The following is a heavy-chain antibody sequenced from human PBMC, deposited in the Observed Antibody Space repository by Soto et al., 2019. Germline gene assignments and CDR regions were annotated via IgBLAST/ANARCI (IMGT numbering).Heavy chain of an antibody. V-gene: IGHV3-30*18. CDR3: AKSGDLYSHGYIDY. CDR1: GFTVSNYG. D-gene: IGHD5-18*01. Sequence: QVQLVDSGGGVVQPGRSLSLSCAASGFTVSNYGMHWVRQAPGKGLERVAGVSYAGGNKYYADSVKGRFTISRDSSKNTLYLQMNSLSAEDKAVYYCAKSGDLYSHGYIDYWGHGTLVAVSS. J-gene: IGHJ4*01. CDR2: VSYAGGNK.